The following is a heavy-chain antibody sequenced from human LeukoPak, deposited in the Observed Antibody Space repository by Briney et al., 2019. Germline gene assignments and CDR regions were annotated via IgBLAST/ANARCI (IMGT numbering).Heavy chain of an antibody. D-gene: IGHD1-1*01. J-gene: IGHJ4*01. CDR2: IKNHGGTA. CDR1: GFTFNQAW. V-gene: IGHV3-15*07. Sequence: GGSLRLSCEASGFTFNQAWMNWVRLAPGKGLEWVGRIKNHGGTADHAAPVKGRFTVSRDDSKNTLYLQMNSLKIEDTAIYYCTTGWTSAPHDGYWGQGTLVTVSS. CDR3: TTGWTSAPHDGY.